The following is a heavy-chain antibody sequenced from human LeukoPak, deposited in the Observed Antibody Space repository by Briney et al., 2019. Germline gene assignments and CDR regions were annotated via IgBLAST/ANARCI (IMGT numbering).Heavy chain of an antibody. J-gene: IGHJ4*02. CDR3: ARASYHTSGYVFAY. CDR2: ISSSGTTI. Sequence: GGSLRLSCAAFGFTFSSYEMNWVRQAPGKGLEWVSYISSSGTTIYYADSVKGRFTISRDNAKNSLYLQMNSLRAEDTAVYYCARASYHTSGYVFAYWGQGTLVTVYS. D-gene: IGHD3-22*01. V-gene: IGHV3-48*03. CDR1: GFTFSSYE.